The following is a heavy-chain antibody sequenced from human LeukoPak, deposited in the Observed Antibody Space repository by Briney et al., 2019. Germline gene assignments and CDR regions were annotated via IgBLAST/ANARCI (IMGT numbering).Heavy chain of an antibody. CDR3: ARDREIAAAGTHNY. CDR1: GGTFSSYA. CDR2: IIPIFGTA. J-gene: IGHJ4*02. Sequence: SVKVSCKASGGTFSSYAISWVRQAPGQGLEWMGGIIPIFGTANYAQKLQGRVTMTTDTSTSTAYMELRSLRSDDTAVYYCARDREIAAAGTHNYWGQGTLVTVSS. D-gene: IGHD6-13*01. V-gene: IGHV1-69*05.